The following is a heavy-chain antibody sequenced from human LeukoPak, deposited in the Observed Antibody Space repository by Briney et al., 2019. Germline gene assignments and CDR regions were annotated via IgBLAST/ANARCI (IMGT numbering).Heavy chain of an antibody. V-gene: IGHV3-15*01. CDR1: GFTFSNAW. D-gene: IGHD3-22*01. CDR2: IKSKTDGGTT. Sequence: RTGGSLRLSCAASGFTFSNAWMSWVRQAPGKGLEWVGRIKSKTDGGTTDYAEPVKGRFTISRDNSKNTLYLQMNSLRAEDTAVYYCASTVHYYDSSGYYGGNAFDIWGQGTMVTVSS. CDR3: ASTVHYYDSSGYYGGNAFDI. J-gene: IGHJ3*02.